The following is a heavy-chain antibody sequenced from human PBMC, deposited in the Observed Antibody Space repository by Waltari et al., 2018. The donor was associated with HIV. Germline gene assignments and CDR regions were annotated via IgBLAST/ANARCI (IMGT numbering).Heavy chain of an antibody. CDR2: INPNSGGT. CDR3: ARDSYDFWSGRMYYYGMDV. CDR1: GYTFTGYY. D-gene: IGHD3-3*01. Sequence: QVQLVQSGAEVKKPGASVKVSCKASGYTFTGYYMPWVRQAPGQGLEWMGWINPNSGGTNYAQKFQGRVTMTRDTSISTAYMELSRLRSDDTAVYYCARDSYDFWSGRMYYYGMDVWGQGTTVTVSS. V-gene: IGHV1-2*02. J-gene: IGHJ6*02.